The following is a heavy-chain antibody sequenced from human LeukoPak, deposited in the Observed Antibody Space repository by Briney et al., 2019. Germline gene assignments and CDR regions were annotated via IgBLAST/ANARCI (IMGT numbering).Heavy chain of an antibody. CDR2: IRYDGSNK. J-gene: IGHJ6*03. D-gene: IGHD6-6*01. V-gene: IGHV3-30*02. Sequence: QPGGSLRLSCAASGFTFSSYGMHWVRQAPGKGLEWVAFIRYDGSNKYYADSVKGRFTISRDNSKNTLYLQMNSLRAEDTAVYYCARVIAAHRSHYYYMDVWGKGTTVTVSS. CDR1: GFTFSSYG. CDR3: ARVIAAHRSHYYYMDV.